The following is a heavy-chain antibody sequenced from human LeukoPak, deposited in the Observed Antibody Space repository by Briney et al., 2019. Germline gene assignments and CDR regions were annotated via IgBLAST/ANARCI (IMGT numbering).Heavy chain of an antibody. CDR1: GFTFSSYA. J-gene: IGHJ3*01. V-gene: IGHV3-23*01. Sequence: GGSLRLSCAASGFTFSSYAMSWVRQAPGKGLEWVSAISGSGGSTHYADSVKGRFTISRDNSKNTLYLQMNSLRAEDTAVYYCARAEAHYGDYNDAFDVWGQGTMVTVSS. CDR3: ARAEAHYGDYNDAFDV. D-gene: IGHD4-17*01. CDR2: ISGSGGST.